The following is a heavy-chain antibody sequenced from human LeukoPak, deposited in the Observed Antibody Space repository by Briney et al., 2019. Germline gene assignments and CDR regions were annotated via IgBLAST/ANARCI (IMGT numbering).Heavy chain of an antibody. D-gene: IGHD5-18*01. CDR2: FDPEDGET. CDR3: ARAQPQLWSPDY. Sequence: ASVKVSCKVSGYTLTELSMHWVRQAPGKGLEWMGGFDPEDGETIYAQKFQGRVTMTRNTSISTAYMELSSLRSEDTAVYYCARAQPQLWSPDYWGQGTLVTVSS. V-gene: IGHV1-24*01. CDR1: GYTLTELS. J-gene: IGHJ4*02.